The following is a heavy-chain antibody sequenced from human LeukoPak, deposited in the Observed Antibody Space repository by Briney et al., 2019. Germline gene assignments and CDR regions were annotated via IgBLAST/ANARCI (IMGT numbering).Heavy chain of an antibody. Sequence: ASVKVSYKASGYTFTSYGISWVRQAPGQGLEWMGWINPNSGGTHYAQKFQGRVTMTRDTSISTAYMELSRLRSDDTAVYYCARVADSSGYYYYYFDYWGQGTLVTVSS. CDR3: ARVADSSGYYYYYFDY. CDR2: INPNSGGT. J-gene: IGHJ4*02. D-gene: IGHD3-22*01. V-gene: IGHV1-2*02. CDR1: GYTFTSYG.